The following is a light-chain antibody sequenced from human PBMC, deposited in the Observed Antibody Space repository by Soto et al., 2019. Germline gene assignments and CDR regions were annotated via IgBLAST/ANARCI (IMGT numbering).Light chain of an antibody. CDR3: SSYTSSSAYV. V-gene: IGLV2-14*01. CDR1: SSDVGGYNY. Sequence: QPVLTQAASGSGSPGQSSSISCTGTSSDVGGYNYVSWYQQHPGKAPKLMIYDVSNRPSGVSNRFSGSKSGNTASLTISGLQAEDEADYYCSSYTSSSAYVFGTGTKVTVL. CDR2: DVS. J-gene: IGLJ1*01.